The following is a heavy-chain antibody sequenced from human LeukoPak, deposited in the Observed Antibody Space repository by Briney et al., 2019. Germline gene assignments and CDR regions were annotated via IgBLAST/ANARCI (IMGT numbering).Heavy chain of an antibody. J-gene: IGHJ3*01. D-gene: IGHD6-13*01. CDR3: ARQSDIAAPGDAFDL. Sequence: GESLSISCKGSGYSFTSYWISWVRQMPGKGLEWMGRIDPSDSYTKYSPSFQGHVTLSADKSLSTAYLQWSSLKASDTAMYFCARQSDIAAPGDAFDLWGQGTMVTVSS. CDR2: IDPSDSYT. CDR1: GYSFTSYW. V-gene: IGHV5-10-1*01.